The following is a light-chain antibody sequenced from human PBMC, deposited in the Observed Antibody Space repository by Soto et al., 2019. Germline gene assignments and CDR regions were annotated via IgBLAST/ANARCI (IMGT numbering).Light chain of an antibody. V-gene: IGKV1-9*01. CDR3: QQLNSYPLT. Sequence: IQLTQSPSSLSASVGDRVTITCRASQGISSYLAWYQQKPGKDPKLRIYAASPLQGGVPSRFSGSGSGTAFTVTISSLPPDDFATYYCQQLNSYPLTFGGGTKVDI. CDR2: AAS. CDR1: QGISSY. J-gene: IGKJ4*01.